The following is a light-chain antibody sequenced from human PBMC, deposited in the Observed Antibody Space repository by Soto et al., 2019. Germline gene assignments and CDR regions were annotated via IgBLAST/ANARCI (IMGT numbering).Light chain of an antibody. CDR3: QQRADWIT. CDR2: DTF. J-gene: IGKJ5*01. Sequence: EIVLTQSPGTLSVSPGETATLSCRASRSVGRNLGWYQQRPGQAPRLLIYDTFNRATGIPARFSGSGSETDFTLTISSLEPEDFAIYYCQQRADWITFGQGTRLVIK. CDR1: RSVGRN. V-gene: IGKV3-11*01.